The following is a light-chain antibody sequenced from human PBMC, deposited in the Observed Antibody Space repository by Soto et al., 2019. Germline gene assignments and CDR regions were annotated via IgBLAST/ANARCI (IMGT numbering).Light chain of an antibody. CDR3: QQYNTSPWT. CDR2: EAS. V-gene: IGKV1-5*03. CDR1: QRISSW. J-gene: IGKJ1*01. Sequence: DIQMTQSPSILSASVGDRVTITCRASQRISSWLAWYQQKPGKAPILLIFEASTLESWVPSRFSGSGSGTQFTLTISDLLPDDFATYYCQQYNTSPWTFGQGTKVEIK.